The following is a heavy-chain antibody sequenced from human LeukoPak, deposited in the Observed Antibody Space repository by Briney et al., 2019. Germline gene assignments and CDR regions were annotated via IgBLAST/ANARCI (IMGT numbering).Heavy chain of an antibody. J-gene: IGHJ4*02. CDR1: GGSISSGSYY. CDR2: IYTSGST. CDR3: ARQAGLGIAMVTGEFDY. D-gene: IGHD5-18*01. V-gene: IGHV4-61*02. Sequence: PSQTLSLTCTVSGGSISSGSYYWSWIRQPAGKGLEWIGRIYTSGSTNYNPSLKSRVTISVDTSKNQFSLKVRSVTAADTAVYFCARQAGLGIAMVTGEFDYWGQGTLVIVSS.